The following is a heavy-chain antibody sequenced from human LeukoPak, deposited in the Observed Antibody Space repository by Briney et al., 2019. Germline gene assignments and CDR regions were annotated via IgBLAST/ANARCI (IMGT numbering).Heavy chain of an antibody. Sequence: GRSLRLSCAASGFTFSSYAMHWVRQAPGKGLEWVAVISYDGSNKYYADSVKGRFTISRDNSKNTLYLQMNSLRAEDTAVYYCAKDLDYGDYFSYGGDYWGQGTLVTVSS. D-gene: IGHD4-17*01. CDR3: AKDLDYGDYFSYGGDY. J-gene: IGHJ4*02. V-gene: IGHV3-30*04. CDR2: ISYDGSNK. CDR1: GFTFSSYA.